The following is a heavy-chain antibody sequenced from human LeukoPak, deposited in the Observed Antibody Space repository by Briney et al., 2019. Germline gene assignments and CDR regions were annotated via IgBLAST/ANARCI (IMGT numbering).Heavy chain of an antibody. V-gene: IGHV3-66*01. J-gene: IGHJ4*02. CDR1: GFTVSSNY. D-gene: IGHD4-17*01. Sequence: PGGSLRLSCAASGFTVSSNYMSWVRQAPGKGLEWVSVIYSGGGTYYADSMKGRFTISRDNSRNTLYLQMNSLRAEDTAVYYCARGNSTVWYFDYWGQGTLVTVSS. CDR3: ARGNSTVWYFDY. CDR2: IYSGGGT.